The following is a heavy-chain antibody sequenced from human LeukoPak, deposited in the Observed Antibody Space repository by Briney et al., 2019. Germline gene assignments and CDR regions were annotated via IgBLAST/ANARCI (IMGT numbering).Heavy chain of an antibody. Sequence: PSETLSLTCAVSGYSISSGYYWGWIRQPPEKVLEWIGSIYHSGSTYYNPSLKSRVTISVDTSKNQFSLKLSSVTAADTAVYYCAREGGLNWFDPWGQGTLVTVSS. V-gene: IGHV4-38-2*02. CDR1: GYSISSGYY. J-gene: IGHJ5*02. CDR3: AREGGLNWFDP. CDR2: IYHSGST. D-gene: IGHD3-16*01.